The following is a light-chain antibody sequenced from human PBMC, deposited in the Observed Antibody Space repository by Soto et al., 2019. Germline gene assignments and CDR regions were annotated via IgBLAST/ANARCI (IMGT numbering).Light chain of an antibody. CDR2: LGS. V-gene: IGKV2-28*01. CDR1: QSLLQSNGYNY. J-gene: IGKJ1*01. CDR3: MQALQTPST. Sequence: DIVMIKSPLSLPVTPGEPASISCRSSQSLLQSNGYNYLDWHLQKPGQSPQLLIYLGSNRASGVTDRISGSGSGTDFTLKISRVEAEDVGAYYCMQALQTPSTFGQGTKVDIK.